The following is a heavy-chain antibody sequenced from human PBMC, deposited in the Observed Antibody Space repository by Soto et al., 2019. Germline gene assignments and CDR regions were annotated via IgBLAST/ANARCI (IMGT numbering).Heavy chain of an antibody. CDR3: AKHIYRRTELRLLEWSSRTSYYYGRDV. CDR2: ISGSGGST. Sequence: EEQLLESGGGLVHQGGSLRLSCAASGFTFSSYAMSWVRQAPGKGLEWVSAISGSGGSTYYASSVKGGFTISRDNSKNTLYLQMNSLRAEDTAVYYCAKHIYRRTELRLLEWSSRTSYYYGRDVWGQGTTVPV. J-gene: IGHJ6*02. CDR1: GFTFSSYA. V-gene: IGHV3-23*01. D-gene: IGHD3-3*01.